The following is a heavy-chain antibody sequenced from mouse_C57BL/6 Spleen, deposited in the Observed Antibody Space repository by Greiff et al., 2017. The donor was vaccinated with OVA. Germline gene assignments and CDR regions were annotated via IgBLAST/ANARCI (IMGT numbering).Heavy chain of an antibody. CDR2: INSDGGST. J-gene: IGHJ1*03. CDR3: ARRGWGYWYFDV. CDR1: EYEFPSHD. Sequence: EVMLVESGGGLVQPGESLKLSCESNEYEFPSHDMSWVRKTPEKRLELVAAINSDGGSTYSPDPMERRFIISRDNTKKTLYLQMSSLRSEDTALYYCARRGWGYWYFDVWGTGTTVTVSS. V-gene: IGHV5-2*01. D-gene: IGHD3-3*01.